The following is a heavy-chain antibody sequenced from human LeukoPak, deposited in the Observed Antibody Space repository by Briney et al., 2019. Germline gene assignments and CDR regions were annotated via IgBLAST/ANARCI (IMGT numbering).Heavy chain of an antibody. CDR3: ARVDSRTAQFDY. Sequence: GGSLRLSCADSGFTVSSNYMRWVRQAPGKGLEWVSVIYSGGSTYYADSVKGRFTISRDNSKNTLYLQMNSLRAEDTAVYHCARVDSRTAQFDYWGQGTLVTVSS. CDR2: IYSGGST. D-gene: IGHD6-13*01. CDR1: GFTVSSNY. J-gene: IGHJ4*02. V-gene: IGHV3-66*01.